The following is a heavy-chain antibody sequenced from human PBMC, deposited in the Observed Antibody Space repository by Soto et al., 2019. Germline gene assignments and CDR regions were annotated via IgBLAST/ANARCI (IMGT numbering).Heavy chain of an antibody. V-gene: IGHV4-31*03. CDR2: IYYSGST. CDR1: GGSISSGGYS. D-gene: IGHD2-15*01. CDR3: AILGYCSGGSCDWFDP. Sequence: SETLSLTCSVSGGSISSGGYSWSWVRQPPGKGLEWIGYIYYSGSTYYNPSLKSRVTISVDTSKNQFSLKLSSVTAADTAVYYCAILGYCSGGSCDWFDPWGKGTPVTVSS. J-gene: IGHJ5*02.